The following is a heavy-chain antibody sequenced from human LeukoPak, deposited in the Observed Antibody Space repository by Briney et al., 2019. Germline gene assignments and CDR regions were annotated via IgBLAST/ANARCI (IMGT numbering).Heavy chain of an antibody. V-gene: IGHV1-2*02. J-gene: IGHJ4*02. CDR2: INPNSGGT. CDR1: GYTFTGYY. Sequence: ASVKVSCKASGYTFTGYYMHWVRQAPGQGLEWMGWINPNSGGTNYAQKFQGRVTMTRDTSISTAYMELSRLRSEDAAVYYCARAFSSGYYYALDYWGQGTLVTVSS. D-gene: IGHD3-22*01. CDR3: ARAFSSGYYYALDY.